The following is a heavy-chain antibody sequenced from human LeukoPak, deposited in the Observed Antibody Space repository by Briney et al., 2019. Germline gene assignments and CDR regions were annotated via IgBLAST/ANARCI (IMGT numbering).Heavy chain of an antibody. Sequence: KPGGSLRLSCAASGFTFSDYYMSWIRQAPGKELEWVSYISSSSSYTNYADSVKGRFTISRDNAKNSLYLQMNSLRAEDTAVYYCARLLPPIVATSHWFDPWGQGTLVTVSS. CDR3: ARLLPPIVATSHWFDP. D-gene: IGHD5-12*01. CDR2: ISSSSSYT. J-gene: IGHJ5*02. V-gene: IGHV3-11*06. CDR1: GFTFSDYY.